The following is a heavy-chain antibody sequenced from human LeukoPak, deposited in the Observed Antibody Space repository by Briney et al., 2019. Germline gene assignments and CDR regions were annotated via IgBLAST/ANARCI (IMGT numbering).Heavy chain of an antibody. Sequence: GGSLRLSCAASGFTFSSYAMSWVRQAPGKGLEWVSAISGSGGSTFYADSVKGRFTISRDNSKNTLYLQMNSLRAEDTAVHYCAKVPCSSTSCTKAYYFDYWGQGTLVTVSS. CDR2: ISGSGGST. CDR1: GFTFSSYA. CDR3: AKVPCSSTSCTKAYYFDY. V-gene: IGHV3-23*01. J-gene: IGHJ4*02. D-gene: IGHD2-2*01.